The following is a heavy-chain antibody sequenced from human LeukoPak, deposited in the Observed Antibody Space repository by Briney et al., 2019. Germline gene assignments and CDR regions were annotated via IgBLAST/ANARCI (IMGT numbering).Heavy chain of an antibody. CDR3: ARSLHYYDSSGIPYYFDY. J-gene: IGHJ4*02. Sequence: GESLKISCKGSGYSFTSYWIGWVRQLPGKGLEWMGIIYPGDSDTRYSPSFQGQVTISADKSISTAYLQWSSLKASDTAMYYCARSLHYYDSSGIPYYFDYWGQGTLVTVSS. CDR1: GYSFTSYW. D-gene: IGHD3-22*01. CDR2: IYPGDSDT. V-gene: IGHV5-51*01.